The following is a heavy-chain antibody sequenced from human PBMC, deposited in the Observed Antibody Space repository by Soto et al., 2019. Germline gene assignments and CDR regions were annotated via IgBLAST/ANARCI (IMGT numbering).Heavy chain of an antibody. Sequence: EVQLLESGGGLVQPGGSLRLSCAASGFTFSSYAMRWVRQAPVKGLEWVSAISGSGGSTYYADSVKGRFTISRDNSKKTLYMQMNSLRAEDTDVYYCARRGSGSYYDYWGQGTLVTVSS. D-gene: IGHD1-26*01. CDR3: ARRGSGSYYDY. CDR2: ISGSGGST. CDR1: GFTFSSYA. J-gene: IGHJ4*02. V-gene: IGHV3-23*01.